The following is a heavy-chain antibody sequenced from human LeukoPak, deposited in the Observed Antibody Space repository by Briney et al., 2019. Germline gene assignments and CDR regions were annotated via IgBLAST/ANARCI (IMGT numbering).Heavy chain of an antibody. V-gene: IGHV3-11*01. J-gene: IGHJ4*02. CDR1: GFTFSNFY. Sequence: GGTLRLSFASSGFTFSNFYMSWIRQAPEKVLDLISYISSSDSTIYYAASVTGRFTISRDNAKNSLYLQMNSLRAEDTAVYYCARRSLSRGFDYWGQGTLVTVSS. CDR3: ARRSLSRGFDY. CDR2: ISSSDSTI.